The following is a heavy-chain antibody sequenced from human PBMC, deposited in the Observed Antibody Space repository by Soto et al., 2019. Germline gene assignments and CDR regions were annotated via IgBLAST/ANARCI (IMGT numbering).Heavy chain of an antibody. D-gene: IGHD1-1*01. V-gene: IGHV4-34*01. Sequence: SETLSLTCGVYGGSFSGYQWNWIRQSPGQGLEWIGEINHSVTTKYNPSLESRINLSVDTSKKQFSLKMFSVTAADTAIYYCARGWRFDPWGQETKVTLAS. CDR3: ARGWRFDP. CDR2: INHSVTT. J-gene: IGHJ5*02. CDR1: GGSFSGYQ.